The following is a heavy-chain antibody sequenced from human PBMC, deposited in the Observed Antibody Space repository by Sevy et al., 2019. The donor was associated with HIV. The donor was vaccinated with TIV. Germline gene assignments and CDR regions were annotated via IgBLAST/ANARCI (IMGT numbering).Heavy chain of an antibody. J-gene: IGHJ4*02. CDR1: GYTFTGYY. D-gene: IGHD1-26*01. Sequence: ASVKVSCKASGYTFTGYYMHWVRQAPGQGLEWMGWINPNSGGTNYAQKFQGRVTMTRDTSISTAYMELSRLGSDDTAVYYCARVDRGGSPWDFDYWGQGTLVTVSS. CDR3: ARVDRGGSPWDFDY. CDR2: INPNSGGT. V-gene: IGHV1-2*02.